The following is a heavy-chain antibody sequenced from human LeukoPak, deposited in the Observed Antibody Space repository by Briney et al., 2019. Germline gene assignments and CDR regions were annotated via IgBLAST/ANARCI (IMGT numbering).Heavy chain of an antibody. D-gene: IGHD6-19*01. CDR2: FDYNGRT. Sequence: SETLSHTCTVSGGSVSSDTYFLNWIRQPPGKGLEWIGYFDYNGRTNYSPSLKSRVTISIDTSKNQFSLKVSSVIAADTAVYYCARGIGWLTDRWGQGTLVTVSS. CDR3: ARGIGWLTDR. CDR1: GGSVSSDTYF. J-gene: IGHJ4*02. V-gene: IGHV4-61*01.